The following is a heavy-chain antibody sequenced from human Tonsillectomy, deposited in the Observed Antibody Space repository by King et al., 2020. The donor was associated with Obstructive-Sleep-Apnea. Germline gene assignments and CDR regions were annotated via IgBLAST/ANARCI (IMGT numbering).Heavy chain of an antibody. CDR1: GFTFRNYG. V-gene: IGHV3-30*02. D-gene: IGHD3-10*01. J-gene: IGHJ4*02. CDR3: ATGVWLGEFHRERFDD. CDR2: MRYDGSSE. Sequence: VQLVESGGGVVHPGTSLRLSCAASGFTFRNYGMHWVRQAPGKGPEWVAFMRYDGSSEYYGDSVKGRFTISRDNTKNTLYLQMNSLRPEDTAVYYCATGVWLGEFHRERFDDWGQGTLVTVSS.